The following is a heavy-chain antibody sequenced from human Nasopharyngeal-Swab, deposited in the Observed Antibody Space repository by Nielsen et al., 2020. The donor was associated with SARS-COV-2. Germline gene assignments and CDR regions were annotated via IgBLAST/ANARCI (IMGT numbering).Heavy chain of an antibody. J-gene: IGHJ3*02. CDR1: GDTFISYG. Sequence: ASVKVSCKASGDTFISYGISWVRQAPGQGLEWMGWISAYNGNTNYAQKLQGRVTMTTDTSTSTAYMELRSLRSDDTAVYYCASNPLYCSSTSCYHDAFDIWGQGTMVTVSS. V-gene: IGHV1-18*01. CDR2: ISAYNGNT. CDR3: ASNPLYCSSTSCYHDAFDI. D-gene: IGHD2-2*01.